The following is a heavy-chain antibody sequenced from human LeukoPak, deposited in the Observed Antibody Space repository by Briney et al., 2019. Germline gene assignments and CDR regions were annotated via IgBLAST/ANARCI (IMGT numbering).Heavy chain of an antibody. D-gene: IGHD6-13*01. V-gene: IGHV3-23*01. CDR3: AKGAAAGKVDWFDP. J-gene: IGHJ5*02. Sequence: PGGSLRLSCEASGLSFTNYAMMWVRQAPGKGLQWISTLTGYGGAYYADSGEGRFIISRDISKNTTFLQMYSLRAEDTAVYYCAKGAAAGKVDWFDPWGQGTLVTVSS. CDR1: GLSFTNYA. CDR2: LTGYGGA.